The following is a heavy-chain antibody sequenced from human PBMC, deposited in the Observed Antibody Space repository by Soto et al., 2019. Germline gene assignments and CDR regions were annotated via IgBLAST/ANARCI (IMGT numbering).Heavy chain of an antibody. CDR3: ARSQGGSSSLDIYYYYYYGMDV. J-gene: IGHJ6*02. Sequence: QVQLVQTGAEVKKPGSSVKVSCKAPGGTFSTYAISWVRQAPGQGLEWMGGVIPIFGTPKYAQKLQGRVTITADESTSTGYMELRSLRSEDTAVYYCARSQGGSSSLDIYYYYYYGMDVGGQGTTVTVSS. V-gene: IGHV1-69*01. CDR2: VIPIFGTP. D-gene: IGHD2-15*01. CDR1: GGTFSTYA.